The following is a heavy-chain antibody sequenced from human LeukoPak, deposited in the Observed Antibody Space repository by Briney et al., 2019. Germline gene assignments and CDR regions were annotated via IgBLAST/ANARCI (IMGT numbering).Heavy chain of an antibody. J-gene: IGHJ6*03. Sequence: ASVKVSCKASGYTFTGYYMHWVRQAPGQGLEWMGWINPNSGGTNYAQKFQGRVTMTRDTSISTAYMELSRLRSDDTAVYYCARTGGSNYGVRHYYMDVWGKGTTVTVSS. D-gene: IGHD4-11*01. CDR2: INPNSGGT. CDR1: GYTFTGYY. CDR3: ARTGGSNYGVRHYYMDV. V-gene: IGHV1-2*02.